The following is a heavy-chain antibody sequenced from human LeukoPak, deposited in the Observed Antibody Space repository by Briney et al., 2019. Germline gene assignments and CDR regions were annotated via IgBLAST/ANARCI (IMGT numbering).Heavy chain of an antibody. CDR3: ARSSGWYGHWYFDL. J-gene: IGHJ2*01. Sequence: TLSLTCTVSGGSISSGGYYWSWIRQHPGKGLEWIGYIYYSGSTYYNPPLKSRVTISVDTSKNQFSLKLSSVTAADTAVYYCARSSGWYGHWYFDLWGRGTLVTVSS. V-gene: IGHV4-31*03. CDR2: IYYSGST. D-gene: IGHD6-19*01. CDR1: GGSISSGGYY.